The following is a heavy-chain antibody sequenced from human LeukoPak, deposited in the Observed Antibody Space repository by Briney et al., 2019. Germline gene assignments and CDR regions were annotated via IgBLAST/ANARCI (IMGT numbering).Heavy chain of an antibody. V-gene: IGHV1-2*02. CDR3: ARGELSVSHNLLDV. CDR1: VYTLTGYY. Sequence: VPSVKVSCKACVYTLTGYYMHWVRQPPGQGLEWMGWINPNSCRRNYAQKFQRRVTKTRDTSISPDYMELRGLRSDDTDVYYCARGELSVSHNLLDVWGQGTTVTVSS. J-gene: IGHJ6*02. CDR2: INPNSCRR. D-gene: IGHD1-26*01.